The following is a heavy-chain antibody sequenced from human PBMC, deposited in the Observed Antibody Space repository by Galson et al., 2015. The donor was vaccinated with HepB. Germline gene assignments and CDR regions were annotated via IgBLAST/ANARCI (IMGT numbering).Heavy chain of an antibody. CDR1: GFTFSSYG. V-gene: IGHV3-33*01. CDR3: ARSNSCWWYDY. Sequence: SLRLSCAASGFTFSSYGMHWVRQVPGKGLEWVAVAWYDGSNKYYADSVKGRFTISRDNSKNTLYMQMNSLRAEDTAVYYCARSNSCWWYDYWGQATLVPASS. D-gene: IGHD6-19*01. J-gene: IGHJ4*02. CDR2: AWYDGSNK.